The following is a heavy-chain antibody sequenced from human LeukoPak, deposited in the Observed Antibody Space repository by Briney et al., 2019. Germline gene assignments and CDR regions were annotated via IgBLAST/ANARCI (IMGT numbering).Heavy chain of an antibody. D-gene: IGHD3-10*01. CDR1: GFSVSNNY. V-gene: IGHV3-7*01. CDR2: VKKDASEK. CDR3: ARGPPYGSRSDYFDY. Sequence: QTGGSLRLSCAASGFSVSNNYMSWVRQAPGKGLEWVASVKKDASEKYYVDSVKGRFTISRDSAKNSLYLQMNSLRVEDTAVYYCARGPPYGSRSDYFDYWGQGTLVTVSS. J-gene: IGHJ4*02.